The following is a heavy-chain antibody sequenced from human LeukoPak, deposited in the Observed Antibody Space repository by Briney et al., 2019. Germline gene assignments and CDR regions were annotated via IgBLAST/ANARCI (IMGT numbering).Heavy chain of an antibody. CDR2: ISSSGSTI. CDR1: GFTFSDYY. CDR3: ARDLQCIAARRLIYYSVMDD. J-gene: IGHJ6*02. V-gene: IGHV3-11*01. D-gene: IGHD6-6*01. Sequence: GGSLRLSCAASGFTFSDYYMSWIRQAPGKGLEWVSYISSSGSTIYYADSVKGRFTISRDNAKNSLYLQMNSLRAEDTAVYYCARDLQCIAARRLIYYSVMDDWGQGTTVTVSS.